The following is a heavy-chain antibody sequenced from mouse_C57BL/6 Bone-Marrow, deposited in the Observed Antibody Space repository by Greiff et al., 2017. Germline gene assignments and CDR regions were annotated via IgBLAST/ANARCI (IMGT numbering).Heavy chain of an antibody. CDR1: GFTFTDYY. J-gene: IGHJ3*01. Sequence: EVMFVESGGGLVQPGGSLSLSCAASGFTFTDYYMSWVRQPPGKALEWLGFIRNKANGYTTEYSASVRGRFTISRDNSQSILYLQMNDLRAEDSATYYCARYGYYGGSAYWGQGTLVTVAA. CDR2: IRNKANGYTT. D-gene: IGHD1-1*01. CDR3: ARYGYYGGSAY. V-gene: IGHV7-3*01.